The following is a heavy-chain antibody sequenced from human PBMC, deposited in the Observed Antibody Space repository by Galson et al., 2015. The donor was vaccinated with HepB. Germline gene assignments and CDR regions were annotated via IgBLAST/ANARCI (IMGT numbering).Heavy chain of an antibody. V-gene: IGHV1-2*06. CDR1: GYTFTAYY. CDR2: VNPNSGGT. Sequence: SVQDPCKASGYTFTAYYLHWVRPAPGQGREWKGRVNPNSGGTYYAQKFQGRVTMTRDTSISTAYMELSRLRSDDTAVYYCARVRPALHPSFSGSYYRGYYYYYMDVWGKGTTVTVSS. J-gene: IGHJ6*03. CDR3: ARVRPALHPSFSGSYYRGYYYYYMDV. D-gene: IGHD1-26*01.